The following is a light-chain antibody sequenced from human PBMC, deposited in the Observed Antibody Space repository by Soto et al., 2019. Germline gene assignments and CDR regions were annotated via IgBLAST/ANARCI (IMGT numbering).Light chain of an antibody. V-gene: IGLV2-8*01. J-gene: IGLJ1*01. CDR1: SSDVGGYNY. CDR3: ISYADTADV. Sequence: QSALTQPPSASGSPGQSVTISCTGTSSDVGGYNYVSWYQQHPGKAPKLMIYEVTKRPSGVPDRFSGSKSGNTASLTVSGLQAEDEADYYCISYADTADVFGTGTKVTVL. CDR2: EVT.